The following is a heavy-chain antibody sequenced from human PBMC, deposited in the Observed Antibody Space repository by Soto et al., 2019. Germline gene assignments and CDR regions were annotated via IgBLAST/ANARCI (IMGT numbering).Heavy chain of an antibody. D-gene: IGHD4-17*01. CDR3: ATDAHYGDYEGVGY. CDR1: GYAHTELS. J-gene: IGHJ4*02. Sequence: ASVKVSCKVSGYAHTELSMHWVRQAPGKGLEWMGGFDPEDGETIYAQKFQGRVTMTEDTSTDTAYMELSSLRSEDTAVYYCATDAHYGDYEGVGYWGQGTLVTVSS. V-gene: IGHV1-24*01. CDR2: FDPEDGET.